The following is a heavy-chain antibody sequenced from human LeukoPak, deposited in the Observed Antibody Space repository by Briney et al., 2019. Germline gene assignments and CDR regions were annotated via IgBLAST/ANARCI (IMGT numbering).Heavy chain of an antibody. CDR3: AREQGYYDSSGGYYFDY. V-gene: IGHV1-2*04. J-gene: IGHJ4*02. Sequence: GASVKVSCKASGYTFTGYYMHWVRQAPGQGLEWMGWINPNSGGTNYAQKFQGWVTMTRDTSISTAYMELSRLRSDDTAVYYCAREQGYYDSSGGYYFDYWGQGTLVTVSS. CDR2: INPNSGGT. CDR1: GYTFTGYY. D-gene: IGHD3-22*01.